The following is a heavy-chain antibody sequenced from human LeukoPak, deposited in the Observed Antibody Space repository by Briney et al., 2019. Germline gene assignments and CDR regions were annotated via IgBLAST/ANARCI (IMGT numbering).Heavy chain of an antibody. Sequence: GGSLRLSCAASGFTFSSHSMNWVRQAPGKGLEWVSYISSSSSTIYYADSVRGRFTISRDNAKNSLYLQMNSLRAEDTAVYYCARGAYYYEDWGQGTLVTVSS. CDR3: ARGAYYYED. CDR2: ISSSSSTI. J-gene: IGHJ4*02. D-gene: IGHD3-22*01. CDR1: GFTFSSHS. V-gene: IGHV3-48*01.